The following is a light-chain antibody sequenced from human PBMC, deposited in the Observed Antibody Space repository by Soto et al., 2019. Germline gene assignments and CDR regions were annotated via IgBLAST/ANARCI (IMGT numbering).Light chain of an antibody. V-gene: IGKV1-39*01. CDR1: QSISSY. CDR2: APS. CDR3: QHNYSTPRDT. J-gene: IGKJ4*01. Sequence: DIPMTPSPSSLSASVGARVTITCRASQSISSYLNWYQQKPGKAPKLLIYAPSSLQSGVPSRFSVSGSVTDFTLTISSLQPKDCATYYCQHNYSTPRDTFGGGTKVEIK.